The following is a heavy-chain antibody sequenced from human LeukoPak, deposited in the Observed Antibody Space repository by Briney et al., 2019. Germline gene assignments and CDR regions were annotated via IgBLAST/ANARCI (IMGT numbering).Heavy chain of an antibody. D-gene: IGHD1-26*01. J-gene: IGHJ4*02. Sequence: GGSLRLSCAASGFTFSRYVMYWVRQAPGKGLEWISYISSSSSTIYYADFAKGRSTISRDNARNSLYLQMNSLRADDTAVYYCASGISGAKGDYWGQGTLVTVSS. CDR3: ASGISGAKGDY. V-gene: IGHV3-48*01. CDR2: ISSSSSTI. CDR1: GFTFSRYV.